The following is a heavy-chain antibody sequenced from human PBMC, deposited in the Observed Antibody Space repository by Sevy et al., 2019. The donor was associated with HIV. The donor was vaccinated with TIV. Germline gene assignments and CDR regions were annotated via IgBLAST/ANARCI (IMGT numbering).Heavy chain of an antibody. V-gene: IGHV3-30*02. J-gene: IGHJ4*02. CDR2: IGYDGSDK. CDR3: AKNTAATGTGGFDH. D-gene: IGHD6-13*01. Sequence: GGCLRLSCVASGLTFNFYGMHWVRQAPGKGLEWVAFIGYDGSDKYYADSMKGRFTISRDNSMNTLFLQMNSRRAENTAVYYCAKNTAATGTGGFDHWGQGTLVSVSS. CDR1: GLTFNFYG.